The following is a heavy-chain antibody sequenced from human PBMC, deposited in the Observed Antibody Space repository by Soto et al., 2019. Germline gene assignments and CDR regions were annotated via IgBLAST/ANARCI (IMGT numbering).Heavy chain of an antibody. V-gene: IGHV3-33*01. CDR1: GFTFSSYG. CDR2: IWYDGSNK. Sequence: GGSLRLSCAASGFTFSSYGMHWVRQAPGKGLEWVAVIWYDGSNKYYADSVKGRFTISRDNSKNTLYLQMNSLRAEDTAVYYCARVWGQSIAVAGPTFDYWGQGTLVTVSS. CDR3: ARVWGQSIAVAGPTFDY. J-gene: IGHJ4*02. D-gene: IGHD6-19*01.